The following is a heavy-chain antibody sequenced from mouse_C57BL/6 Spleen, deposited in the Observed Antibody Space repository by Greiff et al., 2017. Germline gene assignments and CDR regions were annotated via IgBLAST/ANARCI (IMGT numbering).Heavy chain of an antibody. CDR3: AKNDYYDYDGGFAY. CDR2: IWRGGST. CDR1: GFSLTSYG. Sequence: VKLQESGPGLVQPSQSLSITCTVSGFSLTSYGVHWVRQSPGKGLEWLGVIWRGGSTDYNAAFMSRLSITKDNSKSQVFFKMNSLQADDTAIYYCAKNDYYDYDGGFAYWGQGTLVTVSA. V-gene: IGHV2-5*01. J-gene: IGHJ3*01. D-gene: IGHD2-4*01.